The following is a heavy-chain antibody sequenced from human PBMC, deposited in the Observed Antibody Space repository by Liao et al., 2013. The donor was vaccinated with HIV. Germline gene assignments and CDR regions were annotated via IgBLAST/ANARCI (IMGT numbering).Heavy chain of an antibody. D-gene: IGHD3-16*02. Sequence: QVQLQQWGAGLLKPSETLSLTCAVYGGSFSGYYWTWIRQPPGKGLEWIGEIIHGGSTNYNPSLKSRVTISVDTSKSQFSLKLSSVTAADTAVYYCARGLKYYDYVWGSYRSRSSGYFDYWGQGTLVTVTS. CDR3: ARGLKYYDYVWGSYRSRSSGYFDY. CDR1: GGSFSGYY. V-gene: IGHV4-34*01. J-gene: IGHJ4*02. CDR2: IIHGGST.